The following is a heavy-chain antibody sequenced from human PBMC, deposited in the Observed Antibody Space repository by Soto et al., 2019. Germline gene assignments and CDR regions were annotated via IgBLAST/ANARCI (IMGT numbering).Heavy chain of an antibody. V-gene: IGHV4-59*01. CDR1: GGSISSYY. CDR3: ARDDFWSGYDYYGMDV. J-gene: IGHJ6*02. D-gene: IGHD3-3*01. CDR2: IYYSGST. Sequence: TSETLSLTCTVSGGSISSYYWSWIRQPPGKGLEWIGYIYYSGSTNYNPSLKSRVTISVDTSKNQFSLKLSSVTAADTAVYYCARDDFWSGYDYYGMDVWGQGTTVTVSS.